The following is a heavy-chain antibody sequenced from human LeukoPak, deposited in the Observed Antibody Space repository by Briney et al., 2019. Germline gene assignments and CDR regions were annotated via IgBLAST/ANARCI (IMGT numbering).Heavy chain of an antibody. V-gene: IGHV3-30*03. CDR3: ARVSFTVTTMRDAFDI. Sequence: PGGSLRLSCAASGFTFSSYSMNWVRQAPGKGLEWVAVISYDGNNIYYADSVKGRLTISRDNSKTTLYLQMNSLRAEDTSVYYCARVSFTVTTMRDAFDIWGQGTMVTVSS. CDR1: GFTFSSYS. D-gene: IGHD4-17*01. CDR2: ISYDGNNI. J-gene: IGHJ3*02.